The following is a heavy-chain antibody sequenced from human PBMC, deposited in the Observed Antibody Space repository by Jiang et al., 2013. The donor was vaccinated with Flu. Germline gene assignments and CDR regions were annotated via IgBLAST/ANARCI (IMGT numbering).Heavy chain of an antibody. CDR3: TKDRWGYSSTETGMDV. J-gene: IGHJ6*02. V-gene: IGHV3-30*04. D-gene: IGHD3-10*01. CDR1: GFTFSSFA. CDR2: ISYDGRDT. Sequence: VQLVESGGGLIQPGGSLRLSCAASGFTFSSFAMHWVRQAPGKGLEWVADISYDGRDTYYADSVKGRFTISRDNSKDTLYLQMNSLRTEDTAIYYCTKDRWGYSSTETGMDVWGQGATATVSS.